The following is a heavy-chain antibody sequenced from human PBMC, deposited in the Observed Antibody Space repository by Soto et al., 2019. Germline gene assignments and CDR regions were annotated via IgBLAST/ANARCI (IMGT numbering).Heavy chain of an antibody. CDR2: IIPIFGTA. Sequence: SVKVSCKASGGTFSSYAISWVRQAPGQGLEWMGGIIPIFGTANYAQKFQGRVTITADESTSTAYMELSSLRSEDTAVYYCARGGIAAAGADNWFDPWGQGTLVTVSS. J-gene: IGHJ5*02. CDR3: ARGGIAAAGADNWFDP. CDR1: GGTFSSYA. D-gene: IGHD6-13*01. V-gene: IGHV1-69*13.